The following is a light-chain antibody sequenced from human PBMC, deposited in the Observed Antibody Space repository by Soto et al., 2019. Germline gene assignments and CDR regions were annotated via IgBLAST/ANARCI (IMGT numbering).Light chain of an antibody. CDR2: RAS. Sequence: DIQMTQSPSSLSASVRDIVTITCRASQNIDRYLHWYQHKPGQAPTLLIFRASSLQRGFPTRFTGSGSGTHYTLVIDSLQPEDFATYFCQQTYSTPLTFGGGTRVEI. CDR1: QNIDRY. V-gene: IGKV1-39*01. CDR3: QQTYSTPLT. J-gene: IGKJ4*01.